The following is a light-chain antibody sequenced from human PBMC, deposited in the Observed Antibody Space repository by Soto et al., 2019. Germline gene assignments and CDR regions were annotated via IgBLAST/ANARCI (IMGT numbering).Light chain of an antibody. CDR1: SSDIGRFNS. CDR3: SAYAGSDTLV. V-gene: IGLV2-8*01. J-gene: IGLJ3*02. CDR2: EVS. Sequence: QSALTQPPSASGSPGQSVTISCTGTSSDIGRFNSVSWYQQHPGKAPKFMIYEVSMRPSGVPDRFSGSKSGNTASLTVSGLQAEDDADYYCSAYAGSDTLVFGGGTKVTVL.